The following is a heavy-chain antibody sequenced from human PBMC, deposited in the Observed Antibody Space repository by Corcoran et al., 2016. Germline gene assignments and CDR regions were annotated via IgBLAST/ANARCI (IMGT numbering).Heavy chain of an antibody. CDR2: IDWDDDK. CDR1: GFSLSTSGMR. J-gene: IGHJ3*02. CDR3: ARIGYSEAFDI. Sequence: QVTLKESGPALVKPTQTLTLTCTFSGFSLSTSGMRVSWIRQPPGKALEWLARIDWDDDKFYSTSLKTRLTISKDTSKNQVVLTMTNMDPVDTATYYCARIGYSEAFDIWGQGTMVTVSS. D-gene: IGHD6-13*01. V-gene: IGHV2-70*04.